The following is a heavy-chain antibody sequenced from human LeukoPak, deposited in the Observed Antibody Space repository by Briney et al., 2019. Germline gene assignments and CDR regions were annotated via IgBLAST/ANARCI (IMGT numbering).Heavy chain of an antibody. CDR2: ISWNSGSI. D-gene: IGHD2-2*01. V-gene: IGHV3-9*01. CDR3: AKDISTVPAATFDY. J-gene: IGHJ4*02. Sequence: RSGGSLRLSCAASGFTFDDYAMHWVRQAPGKGLEWVSGISWNSGSIGYADSVKGRFTISRDNAKNSLYLQMNSLRAEDTALYYCAKDISTVPAATFDYWGQGTLVTVSS. CDR1: GFTFDDYA.